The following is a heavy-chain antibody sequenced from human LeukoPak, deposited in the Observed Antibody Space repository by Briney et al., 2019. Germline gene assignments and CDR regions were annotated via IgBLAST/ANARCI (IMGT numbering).Heavy chain of an antibody. CDR1: GGSISSGDYY. J-gene: IGHJ4*02. CDR3: ARDTGGYGDLDY. Sequence: PSQTLSLTCTVSGGSISSGDYYWTWIRQHPGKGLEWIGYIYYTGNTYYNPSLQSRVTISVDTSKNQFSLKLTSVTAADTAVYYCARDTGGYGDLDYWGQGTLVTVSS. CDR2: IYYTGNT. V-gene: IGHV4-31*03. D-gene: IGHD4-17*01.